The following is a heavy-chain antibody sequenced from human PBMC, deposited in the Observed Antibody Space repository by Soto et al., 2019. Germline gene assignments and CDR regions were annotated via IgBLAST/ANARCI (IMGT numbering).Heavy chain of an antibody. CDR1: GGSISSGGYY. CDR3: ARGRVATIPYY. CDR2: IYYSGST. V-gene: IGHV4-31*03. J-gene: IGHJ4*02. D-gene: IGHD5-12*01. Sequence: SETLSLTCTVSGGSISSGGYYWSWIRQHPGKGLEWIGYIYYSGSTYYNPSLKSRVTISVDTSKNQFSLKLSSVTAADTAVYYCARGRVATIPYYWGQGTLVTVSS.